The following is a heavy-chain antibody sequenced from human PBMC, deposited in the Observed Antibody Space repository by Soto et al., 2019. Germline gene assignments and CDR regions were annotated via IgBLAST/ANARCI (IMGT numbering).Heavy chain of an antibody. J-gene: IGHJ5*02. CDR3: ARSYYDRSGYAVDP. V-gene: IGHV4-4*09. CDR2: MYKGGSI. CDR1: GGSISDDY. Sequence: ASETLSLTCRVSGGSISDDYWSWIRQPPGKRLEWIGYMYKGGSINYNPSLKSRVTFSVDTSKNQFSLKLSSVTAAYTAVYYCARSYYDRSGYAVDPWGQGTLVTVSS. D-gene: IGHD3-22*01.